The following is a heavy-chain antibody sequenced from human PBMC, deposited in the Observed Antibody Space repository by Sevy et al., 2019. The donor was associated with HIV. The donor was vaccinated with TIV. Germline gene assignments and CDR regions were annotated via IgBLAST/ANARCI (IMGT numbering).Heavy chain of an antibody. CDR2: INQDGSRK. CDR1: GFTFSDYY. Sequence: GGSLRLSCAASGFTFSDYYMGWVRHAPGKGLEWVANINQDGSRKNYVDSGKGRFTISRDNTKNSLFLQMNRLRVDDTAVYYCARELWPGDYWGQGTLVTVSS. V-gene: IGHV3-7*01. D-gene: IGHD2-21*01. CDR3: ARELWPGDY. J-gene: IGHJ4*02.